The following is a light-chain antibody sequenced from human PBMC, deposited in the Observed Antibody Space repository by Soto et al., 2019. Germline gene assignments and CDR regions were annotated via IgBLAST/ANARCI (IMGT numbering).Light chain of an antibody. CDR1: LSLTAN. V-gene: IGKV3-15*01. J-gene: IGKJ5*01. CDR2: DAS. Sequence: VVTQSPCILPGSPAARPFLSGRASLSLTANLAWYQQKPGQAPRLLIHDASTRATGIPARFSGSGSGTEFTLTISSLQSEDFAVYYCQQYDDWPLTFGQGTRLEIK. CDR3: QQYDDWPLT.